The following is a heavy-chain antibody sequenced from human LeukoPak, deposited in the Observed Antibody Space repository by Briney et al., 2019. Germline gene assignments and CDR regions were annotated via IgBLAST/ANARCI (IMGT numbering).Heavy chain of an antibody. CDR1: GFTFSDYY. CDR2: ISSSGSTI. D-gene: IGHD1-26*01. Sequence: GGSLRLSCAASGFTFSDYYMSWIRQAPGKGLEWVSYISSSGSTIYYADSVKGRFTISRDNAKNLLYLQMNSLRAEDTAVYYCARDAIVGATTSFYWGQGTLVTVSS. CDR3: ARDAIVGATTSFY. J-gene: IGHJ4*02. V-gene: IGHV3-11*01.